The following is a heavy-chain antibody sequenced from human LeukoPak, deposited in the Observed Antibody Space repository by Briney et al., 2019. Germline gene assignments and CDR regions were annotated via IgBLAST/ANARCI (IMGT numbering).Heavy chain of an antibody. D-gene: IGHD2/OR15-2a*01. CDR3: AKYVSAKGPPYGLDV. J-gene: IGHJ6*02. Sequence: QSGGSLRLSCAASEFTFSSYAMQWVRQAPGKGLEWVSGISASGGSTYYADSVKGRFTISRDNSKNPLYLQMNSLRAEDTAIYYCAKYVSAKGPPYGLDVWGQGTTVTVSS. CDR2: ISASGGST. V-gene: IGHV3-23*01. CDR1: EFTFSSYA.